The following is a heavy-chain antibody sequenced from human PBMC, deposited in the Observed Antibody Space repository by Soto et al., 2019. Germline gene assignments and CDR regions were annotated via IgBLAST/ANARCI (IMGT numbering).Heavy chain of an antibody. CDR1: GGSISSYY. J-gene: IGHJ4*02. CDR3: AREGAAGGPFDY. Sequence: QVQLQESGPGLVKPSETLSLTCTVSGGSISSYYWSWIRQPPGKGLEWIGYIYYSGSTKYNPSLKSRVTISVDTSKNQFSLKLSSVTVSDTAVYYCAREGAAGGPFDYWGQGSLVTVSS. D-gene: IGHD6-13*01. V-gene: IGHV4-59*12. CDR2: IYYSGST.